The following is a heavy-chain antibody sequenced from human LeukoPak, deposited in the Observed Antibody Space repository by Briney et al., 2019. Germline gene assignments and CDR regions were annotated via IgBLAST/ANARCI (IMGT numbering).Heavy chain of an antibody. CDR2: ISSSSSYI. Sequence: GGSLRLSCAPSGFTFSSYWMSWVRHAPRKGLEWASSISSSSSYISYADSVKGRFTISRDNAKNSLYLQMNSLRAEDTAVYYCARAPRPSGHDYYMDVWGKGTTVTVSS. J-gene: IGHJ6*03. D-gene: IGHD2-8*02. CDR1: GFTFSSYW. V-gene: IGHV3-21*01. CDR3: ARAPRPSGHDYYMDV.